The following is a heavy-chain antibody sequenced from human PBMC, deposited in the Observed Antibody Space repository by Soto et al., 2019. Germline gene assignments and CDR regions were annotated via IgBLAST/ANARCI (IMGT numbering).Heavy chain of an antibody. CDR3: ASKLTFGGTSDY. CDR2: ISGGGSST. CDR1: GFTFSDYG. V-gene: IGHV3-23*01. Sequence: GSLRLSCVVSGFTFSDYGMNWVRQAPGKGLEWVSTISGGGSSTYYAESVKGRFTISRDNSKNTLYLQMNSLRVEDTAVYFCASKLTFGGTSDYWGQGTLVTVSS. D-gene: IGHD3-16*01. J-gene: IGHJ4*02.